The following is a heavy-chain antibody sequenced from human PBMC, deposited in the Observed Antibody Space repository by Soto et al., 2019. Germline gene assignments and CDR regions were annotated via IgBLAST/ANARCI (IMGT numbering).Heavy chain of an antibody. Sequence: ASVKVSCKASGGTFSSYAISWVRQAPGQGLEWMGGIIPIFGTANYAQKFQGRVTITADESTSTAYMELSSLRSEDTAVYYCARVGDWLLLNWFDPWGQGTLVTVSS. D-gene: IGHD3-9*01. J-gene: IGHJ5*02. V-gene: IGHV1-69*13. CDR1: GGTFSSYA. CDR3: ARVGDWLLLNWFDP. CDR2: IIPIFGTA.